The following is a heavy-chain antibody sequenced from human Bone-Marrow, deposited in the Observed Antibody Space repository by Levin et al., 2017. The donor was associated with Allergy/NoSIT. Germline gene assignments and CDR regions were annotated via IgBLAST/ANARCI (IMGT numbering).Heavy chain of an antibody. CDR1: GFTFSSYA. CDR2: ISYDGSNK. D-gene: IGHD2-21*02. Sequence: GGSLRLSCAASGFTFSSYAMHWVRQAPGKGLEWVAVISYDGSNKYYADSVKGRFTISRDNSKNTLYLQMNSLRAEDTAVYYCARVYHLVTAMHRYYYYYGMDVWGQGTTVTVSS. J-gene: IGHJ6*02. V-gene: IGHV3-30*04. CDR3: ARVYHLVTAMHRYYYYYGMDV.